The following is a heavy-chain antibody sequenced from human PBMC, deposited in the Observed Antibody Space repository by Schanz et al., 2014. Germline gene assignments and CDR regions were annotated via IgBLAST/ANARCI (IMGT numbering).Heavy chain of an antibody. J-gene: IGHJ6*03. CDR1: GFAFRSYA. D-gene: IGHD3-10*01. Sequence: QAQLVESGGGVVQPGRSLRLSCAASGFAFRSYAMHWVRQAPGKGLEWAALISHDGNNKHYVDSVEGRFTISRDNSKSMVVLEMSSLRVEDTAVYYCVREENYPSFLGYYYYMDVWGKGTSVTVSS. CDR3: VREENYPSFLGYYYYMDV. V-gene: IGHV3-30-3*01. CDR2: ISHDGNNK.